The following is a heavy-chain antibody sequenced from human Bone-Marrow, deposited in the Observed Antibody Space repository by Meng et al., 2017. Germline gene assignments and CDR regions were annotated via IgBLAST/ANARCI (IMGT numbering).Heavy chain of an antibody. CDR1: GFTFSDYW. CDR2: SNGDGRIT. CDR3: PRDLPKPHDGGDKGDY. D-gene: IGHD2-21*02. V-gene: IGHV3-74*01. Sequence: GGSLRLSCAASGFTFSDYWMLWVRQVPGKGLVWVSRSNGDGRITGCADSVRGRFTISRDNAKNTLYLHMNSLGVEDTAIYYFPRDLPKPHDGGDKGDYWGQGTLVTVSS. J-gene: IGHJ4*02.